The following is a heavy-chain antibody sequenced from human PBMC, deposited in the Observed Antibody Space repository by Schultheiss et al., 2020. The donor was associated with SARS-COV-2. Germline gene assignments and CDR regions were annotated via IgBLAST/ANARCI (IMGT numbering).Heavy chain of an antibody. CDR3: TTSLGY. V-gene: IGHV3-15*01. CDR1: GFTFSSYS. Sequence: GGSLRLSCAASGFTFSSYSMNWVRQAPGKGLEWVGRIKDKTDGGTTDYAAPVKGRFAMSRDDSKNTLYLQMDSLKTEDTALYYCTTSLGYWGQGTLVTVSS. J-gene: IGHJ4*02. CDR2: IKDKTDGGTT. D-gene: IGHD7-27*01.